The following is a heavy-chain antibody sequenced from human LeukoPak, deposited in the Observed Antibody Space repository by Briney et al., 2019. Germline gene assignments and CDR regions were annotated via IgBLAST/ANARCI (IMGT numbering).Heavy chain of an antibody. V-gene: IGHV1-2*02. J-gene: IGHJ3*02. CDR1: GYTFTGYY. Sequence: ASVKVSCKASGYTFTGYYMHWVRQAPGQGLEWMGWINPNSGGTNYAQKFQGRVTMTRDTSISTPYIELSRLRSDDTAVYYCAREDCSGGSCSDAFDIWGQGTVVTVSS. CDR2: INPNSGGT. D-gene: IGHD2-15*01. CDR3: AREDCSGGSCSDAFDI.